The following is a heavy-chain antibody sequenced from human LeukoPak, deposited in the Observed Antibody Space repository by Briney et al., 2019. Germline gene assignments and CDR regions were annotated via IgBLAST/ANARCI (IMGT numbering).Heavy chain of an antibody. V-gene: IGHV3-53*05. D-gene: IGHD2/OR15-2a*01. CDR3: AKAAVYSNRWTPFDD. CDR2: IYSGGST. J-gene: IGHJ4*02. CDR1: GFTVSSNY. Sequence: GGSLRLSCAASGFTVSSNYMSWVRQAPGKGLEWVSVIYSGGSTYYADSVKGRFTISRDNSKNTLYLQMNSLRPEDTAVYYCAKAAVYSNRWTPFDDWGQGTLVTVSS.